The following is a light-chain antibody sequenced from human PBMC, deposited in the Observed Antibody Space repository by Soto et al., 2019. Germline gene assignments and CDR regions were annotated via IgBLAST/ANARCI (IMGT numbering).Light chain of an antibody. CDR1: QGINSY. V-gene: IGKV1-9*01. CDR3: LQHYSYPRT. Sequence: DIQLTQAPSFLSASVGDRVTITCRASQGINSYLAWYQQKPGKAPKVLMYDASTLQSGAPPRFSGSGSGTDFTLTIRNLQPGDFATYFCLQHYSYPRTFGQGTKVDIK. CDR2: DAS. J-gene: IGKJ1*01.